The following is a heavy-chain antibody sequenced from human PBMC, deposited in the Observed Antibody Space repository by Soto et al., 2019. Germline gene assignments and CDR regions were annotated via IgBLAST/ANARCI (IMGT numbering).Heavy chain of an antibody. CDR1: GFSFSNSW. CDR2: INEDGSRT. Sequence: EVQLVESGGGLVQPGGSLRLSCAASGFSFSNSWMYWVRQAPGKGLVWVSRINEDGSRTSHADSVRGRFTISRDKAKNSLYLQMSSLRAEDPAVYYCVTGFRWGQGTLVTVSS. CDR3: VTGFR. V-gene: IGHV3-74*01. J-gene: IGHJ4*02.